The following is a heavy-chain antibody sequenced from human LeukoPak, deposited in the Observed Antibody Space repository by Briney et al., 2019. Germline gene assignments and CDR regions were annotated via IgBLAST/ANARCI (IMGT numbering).Heavy chain of an antibody. CDR2: ISSSSSYI. CDR3: ARDGATSYYYGMDV. V-gene: IGHV3-21*01. D-gene: IGHD1-26*01. J-gene: IGHJ6*02. Sequence: GGSLRLSCAASGFTFSSYSMNWVRQAPGKGLEWVSSISSSSSYIYYADSVKGRFTISRDNAKNSPYLQMNSLRAEDTAVYYCARDGATSYYYGMDVWGQGTTVTVSS. CDR1: GFTFSSYS.